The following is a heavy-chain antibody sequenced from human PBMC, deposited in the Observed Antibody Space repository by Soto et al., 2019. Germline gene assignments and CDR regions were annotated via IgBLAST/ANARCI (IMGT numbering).Heavy chain of an antibody. CDR3: ARNTVVRGVITYPDY. D-gene: IGHD3-10*01. CDR2: IYYSGST. CDR1: GGSISSYY. Sequence: PSETLSLTCTVSGGSISSYYWSWIRQPPGKGLEWIGYIYYSGSTNYNPSLKSRVTISVDTSKNQFSLKLSSVTAADTAMYYCARNTVVRGVITYPDYWGQGTLVTVSS. V-gene: IGHV4-59*08. J-gene: IGHJ4*02.